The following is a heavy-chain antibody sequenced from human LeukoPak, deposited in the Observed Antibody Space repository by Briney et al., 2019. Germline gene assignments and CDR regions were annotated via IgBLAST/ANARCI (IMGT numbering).Heavy chain of an antibody. Sequence: LEWVXYXXXSGRTIYYADSVKGRFTISRDNAKNSLYLQMNSLRAEDTAVYYCARDRIAAAGTEYYYYGMDVWGKGTTVTVSS. CDR2: XXXSGRTI. CDR3: ARDRIAAAGTEYYYYGMDV. D-gene: IGHD6-13*01. J-gene: IGHJ6*04. V-gene: IGHV3-48*03.